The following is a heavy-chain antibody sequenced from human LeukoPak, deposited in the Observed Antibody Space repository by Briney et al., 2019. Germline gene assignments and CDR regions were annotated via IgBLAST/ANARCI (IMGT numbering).Heavy chain of an antibody. CDR2: IGGSSVPT. CDR3: AKYSIAANGVYDAFDI. D-gene: IGHD2-8*01. J-gene: IGHJ3*02. V-gene: IGHV3-23*01. CDR1: GFTFSNYA. Sequence: GGSLRLSCAASGFTFSNYAMNWVRQAPGKGLEWVSHIGGSSVPTDYADSVKGRFTISRDNSRNMMYLQMDSLRVEDSAVYFCAKYSIAANGVYDAFDIWGQGTVVTVSS.